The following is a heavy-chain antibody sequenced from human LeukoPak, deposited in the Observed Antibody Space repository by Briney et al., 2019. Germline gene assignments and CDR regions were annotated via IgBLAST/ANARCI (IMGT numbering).Heavy chain of an antibody. V-gene: IGHV3-53*01. Sequence: GRSLRLSCAVSEFTVYNSYMSWVRQAPGKGLEWVSIIYSGGDTFYVDSVKGRFTISRDKSKNTVYLQMNSLRAEDTAVYYCATRDRNNGVDYWGRGTQVTVSS. CDR3: ATRDRNNGVDY. J-gene: IGHJ4*02. D-gene: IGHD2-8*01. CDR1: EFTVYNSY. CDR2: IYSGGDT.